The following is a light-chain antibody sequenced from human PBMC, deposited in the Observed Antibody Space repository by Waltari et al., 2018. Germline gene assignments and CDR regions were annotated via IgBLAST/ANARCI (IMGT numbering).Light chain of an antibody. CDR2: WAS. CDR3: QQYYSTPIT. Sequence: DIVMTQSPDSLAVSLGEWATINCKSSPSLLFSSNNENYLAWYQQKPGQPPRLLIYWASTRESGVPDRFSGSGSGTDFTLTISSLQAEDVAVYYCQQYYSTPITFGQGTRLEIK. V-gene: IGKV4-1*01. CDR1: PSLLFSSNNENY. J-gene: IGKJ5*01.